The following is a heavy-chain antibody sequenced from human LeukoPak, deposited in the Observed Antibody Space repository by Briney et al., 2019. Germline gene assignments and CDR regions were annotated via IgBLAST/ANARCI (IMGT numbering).Heavy chain of an antibody. J-gene: IGHJ3*02. V-gene: IGHV3-7*01. CDR1: GFTFSIYW. CDR3: ARGRPVLQLLWGAFDI. Sequence: SGGPLRLFCGPWGFTFSIYWINGLPGARGEGVVGVANIKQDGSEKYYVDSVKGPFTISRDNAKSSLYLQMNNLRADDTAVYYCARGRPVLQLLWGAFDIWGQGTMVTVYS. CDR2: IKQDGSEK. D-gene: IGHD1-7*01.